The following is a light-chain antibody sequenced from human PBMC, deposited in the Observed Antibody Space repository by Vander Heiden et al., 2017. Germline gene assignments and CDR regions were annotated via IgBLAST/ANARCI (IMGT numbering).Light chain of an antibody. J-gene: IGKJ2*01. CDR1: QSISNY. Sequence: DIQMTQSPSSLSASVGDRVTITCRASQSISNYLNWYQQKPGKAPKLLIYGASSLQSGALSRFSGSGSRTDFTLTISRLQPEDFATYYCQQTDSSHHTFGQGTKLEIK. CDR2: GAS. V-gene: IGKV1-39*01. CDR3: QQTDSSHHT.